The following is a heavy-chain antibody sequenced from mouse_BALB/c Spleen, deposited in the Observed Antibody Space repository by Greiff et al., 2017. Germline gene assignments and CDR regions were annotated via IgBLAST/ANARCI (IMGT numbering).Heavy chain of an antibody. CDR1: GYTFTSYC. D-gene: IGHD1-1*01. V-gene: IGHV1S81*02. CDR3: ARDYGPIPGYFDV. J-gene: IGHJ1*01. Sequence: QVQLQQPGAELVKPGASVKLSCKASGYTFTSYCMHWVKQRPGQGLEWIGEINPSNGRTNYNEKFKSKATLTVDKSSSTAYMQLSSLTSEDSAVYYCARDYGPIPGYFDVWGAGTTVTVSS. CDR2: INPSNGRT.